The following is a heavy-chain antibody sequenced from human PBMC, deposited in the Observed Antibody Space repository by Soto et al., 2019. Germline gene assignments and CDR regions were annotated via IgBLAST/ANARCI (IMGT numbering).Heavy chain of an antibody. J-gene: IGHJ4*02. CDR2: ISYDGSDK. Sequence: PGGSLRLSCTASGFTFRRYALHWVRQAPGRGPEWLTVISYDGSDKYYADSAKGRFTISRDNSENTLYLEMNSLTAEDTAVYYCARGKDYYDSGTYTFDYWGRGALVTVSS. V-gene: IGHV3-30-3*01. D-gene: IGHD3-22*01. CDR1: GFTFRRYA. CDR3: ARGKDYYDSGTYTFDY.